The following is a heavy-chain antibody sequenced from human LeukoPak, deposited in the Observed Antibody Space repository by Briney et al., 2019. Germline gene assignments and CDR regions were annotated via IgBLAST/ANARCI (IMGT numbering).Heavy chain of an antibody. V-gene: IGHV3-21*04. Sequence: GGSLRLSCAASGFTFSSYNMNWVRQAPGKGLEWVSSISSSSSYIYYADSVKGRFTISRDNAKNSLYLQMNSLGAADTAVYYCARAPPYYYDSRGYHYERGNYYYGMDVWGQGTTVIVSS. CDR1: GFTFSSYN. J-gene: IGHJ6*01. D-gene: IGHD3-22*01. CDR2: ISSSSSYI. CDR3: ARAPPYYYDSRGYHYERGNYYYGMDV.